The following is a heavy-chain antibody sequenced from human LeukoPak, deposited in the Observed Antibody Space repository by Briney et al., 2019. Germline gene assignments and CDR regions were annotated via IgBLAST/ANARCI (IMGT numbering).Heavy chain of an antibody. Sequence: PSETLSLTCTVSGGSISSYYWSWIRQPPGKGLEWIGYIYYSGSTNYNPSLKSRVTISVDTSKNQFSLKLSSVTAADTAVYYCARGQSVGAVAGNFYYYYGMDVWGQGTTVTVSS. V-gene: IGHV4-59*12. J-gene: IGHJ6*02. D-gene: IGHD6-19*01. CDR2: IYYSGST. CDR3: ARGQSVGAVAGNFYYYYGMDV. CDR1: GGSISSYY.